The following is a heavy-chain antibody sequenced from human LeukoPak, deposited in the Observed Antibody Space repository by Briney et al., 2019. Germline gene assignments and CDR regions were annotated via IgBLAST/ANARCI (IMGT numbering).Heavy chain of an antibody. D-gene: IGHD3-3*01. CDR3: ARGAAYYDFWSGYLDRPMDYFDY. CDR1: GGSFSGYY. Sequence: SETLSLTCAVYGGSFSGYYWSWVRQPPGKGVEGMGEINHRGSTNDNPTLTSRGTISVDTSKNQFSLKLSSVTAADTAVYYCARGAAYYDFWSGYLDRPMDYFDYWGQGTLVTVSS. V-gene: IGHV4-34*01. J-gene: IGHJ4*02. CDR2: INHRGST.